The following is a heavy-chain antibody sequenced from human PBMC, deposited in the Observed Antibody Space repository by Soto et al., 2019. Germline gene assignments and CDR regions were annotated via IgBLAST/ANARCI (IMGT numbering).Heavy chain of an antibody. CDR3: ATTQRGDFYYYYGMDV. Sequence: GGSPRLSCAASGFTFSSYGMHWVRQAPGKGLEWVAVIWYDGSNKYYADSVKGRFTISRDNSKNTLYLQMNSLRAEDTAVYYCATTQRGDFYYYYGMDVWGQGTTVTVSS. V-gene: IGHV3-33*01. J-gene: IGHJ6*02. CDR2: IWYDGSNK. CDR1: GFTFSSYG. D-gene: IGHD2-21*02.